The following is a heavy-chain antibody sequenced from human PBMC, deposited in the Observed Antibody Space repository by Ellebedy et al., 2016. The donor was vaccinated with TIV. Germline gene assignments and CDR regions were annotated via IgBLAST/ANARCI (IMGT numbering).Heavy chain of an antibody. D-gene: IGHD1-26*01. CDR1: GFSFSTYS. CDR2: ISYSSSYI. CDR3: VRDGGPLSQWELRGE. J-gene: IGHJ4*02. Sequence: GGSLRLSXEVSGFSFSTYSMNWVRQAPGKGLEWVSAISYSSSYIYYADSLKGRFTVSRDNAKNLLYLQMNSLRAEDTTVYYCVRDGGPLSQWELRGEWGQGTLVTVSS. V-gene: IGHV3-21*01.